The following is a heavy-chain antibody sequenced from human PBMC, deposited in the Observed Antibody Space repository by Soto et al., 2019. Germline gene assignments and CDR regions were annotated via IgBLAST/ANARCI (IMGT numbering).Heavy chain of an antibody. Sequence: GGSLRLSCAASGFTVSSYAMHWVRQAPGKGLEYVSAISSNGGSTYYADSVKGRFTISRDNSKNTLYLQMSSLRAEDTAVYYCVKGYCSSTSCYGMDVWGQGTTVTVSS. CDR2: ISSNGGST. V-gene: IGHV3-64D*08. J-gene: IGHJ6*02. CDR1: GFTVSSYA. CDR3: VKGYCSSTSCYGMDV. D-gene: IGHD2-2*01.